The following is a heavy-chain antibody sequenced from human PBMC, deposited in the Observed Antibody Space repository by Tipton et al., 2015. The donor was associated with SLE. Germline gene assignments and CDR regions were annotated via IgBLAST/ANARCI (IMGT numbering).Heavy chain of an antibody. Sequence: SLRLSCAASGFTFSSYAMSWVRQAPGKGLEWVSAISGSGGSTYYADSVKGRFTISRDSSKNMAFLQMNSLRAEDTAMYYCARDTHSGSRSDYWGQGTMVTVSS. D-gene: IGHD1-26*01. J-gene: IGHJ3*01. CDR1: GFTFSSYA. CDR3: ARDTHSGSRSDY. V-gene: IGHV3-23*01. CDR2: ISGSGGST.